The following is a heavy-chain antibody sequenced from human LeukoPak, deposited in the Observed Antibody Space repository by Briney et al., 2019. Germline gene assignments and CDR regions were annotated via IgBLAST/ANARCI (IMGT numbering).Heavy chain of an antibody. Sequence: PSETLSLTCTVSGGSIGSDYWSWIRQPAGKGLEWIGRIYTSGSTNYNPSLKSRVTMSVDTSKNQFSLKLSSVTAADTAVYYCARDRDPMDIVVVPAAPFDYWGQGTLVTVSS. CDR1: GGSIGSDY. V-gene: IGHV4-4*07. CDR3: ARDRDPMDIVVVPAAPFDY. J-gene: IGHJ4*02. D-gene: IGHD2-2*03. CDR2: IYTSGST.